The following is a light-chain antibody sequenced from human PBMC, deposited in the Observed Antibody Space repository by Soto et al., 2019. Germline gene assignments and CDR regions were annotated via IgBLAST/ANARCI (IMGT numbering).Light chain of an antibody. CDR2: DIF. Sequence: IVMTHSPATLSVYPLERATLSCRAIHSFFIDLAWYHQKPCQAPRLVIYDIFTRSTGVPTRISGSGSGTEFTLKIRSLQSEDFEVHYCQQYNSWPLNFGGGTXVDIK. CDR3: QQYNSWPLN. CDR1: HSFFID. V-gene: IGKV3D-15*01. J-gene: IGKJ4*01.